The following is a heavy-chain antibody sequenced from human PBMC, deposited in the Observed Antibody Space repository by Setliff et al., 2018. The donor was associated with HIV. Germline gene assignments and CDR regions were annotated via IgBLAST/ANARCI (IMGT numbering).Heavy chain of an antibody. D-gene: IGHD4-4*01. J-gene: IGHJ4*02. CDR3: VKEYHTEVTDTRVANYFDY. V-gene: IGHV1-46*01. CDR2: INPSGGST. CDR1: GYTFTSYY. Sequence: ASVKVSCKASGYTFTSYYLHWVRQAPGQGLEWMGIINPSGGSTTYAQKFQGRVTMTSDTSTSTVYMELSSLRSEDTAIYYCVKEYHTEVTDTRVANYFDYWGQGTLVTVSS.